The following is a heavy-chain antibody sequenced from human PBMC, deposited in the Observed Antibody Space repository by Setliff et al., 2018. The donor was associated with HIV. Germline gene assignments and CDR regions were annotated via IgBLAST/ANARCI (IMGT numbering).Heavy chain of an antibody. CDR2: INHSGST. J-gene: IGHJ4*02. V-gene: IGHV4-59*11. D-gene: IGHD3-22*01. Sequence: ETLSLTCTVSGGSISSHYWNWIRRPPGKGLEWIGSINHSGSTNYNPSLKSRATISLDTSKNQFSLKLTSVTAADTAVYYCARWPPHRSSDYDQEYYFDYWGQGTLVTVSS. CDR3: ARWPPHRSSDYDQEYYFDY. CDR1: GGSISSHY.